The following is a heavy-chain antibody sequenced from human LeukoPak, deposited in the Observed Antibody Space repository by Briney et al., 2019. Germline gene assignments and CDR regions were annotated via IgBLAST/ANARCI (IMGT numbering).Heavy chain of an antibody. V-gene: IGHV1-69*13. Sequence: ASVKVSCKASGGTFSSYAISWVRQAPGQGLEWMGGIIPIFGTANYAQKFQGRVTITADESTSTAYMELSSLRSEDTAVYYCARAMNILSQQLPLDYWGQGTLVTVPS. CDR1: GGTFSSYA. J-gene: IGHJ4*02. CDR2: IIPIFGTA. CDR3: ARAMNILSQQLPLDY. D-gene: IGHD6-13*01.